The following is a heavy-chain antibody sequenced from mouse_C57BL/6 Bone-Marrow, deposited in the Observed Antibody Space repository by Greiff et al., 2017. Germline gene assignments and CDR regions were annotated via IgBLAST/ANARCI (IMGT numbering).Heavy chain of an antibody. Sequence: DVQLQESGAELVKPGASVKLSCTASGFNIKDYYMHWVKQRTEQGLEWIGRIDPEDGETKYAPKFQGKATITADTSSNTAYLQLSSLTSEDTAVYYCEGVSLLLRSFDVWGTGTTVTVSS. J-gene: IGHJ1*03. V-gene: IGHV14-2*01. CDR3: EGVSLLLRSFDV. D-gene: IGHD1-1*01. CDR2: IDPEDGET. CDR1: GFNIKDYY.